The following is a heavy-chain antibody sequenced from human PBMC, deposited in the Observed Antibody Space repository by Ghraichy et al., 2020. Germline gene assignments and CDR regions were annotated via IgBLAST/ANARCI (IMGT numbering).Heavy chain of an antibody. J-gene: IGHJ4*02. CDR2: INSDGSST. CDR3: ARARGSGKDY. CDR1: GFTFSSYW. V-gene: IGHV3-74*01. Sequence: ESLNISCAASGFTFSSYWMHWVRQAPGKGLVWVSRINSDGSSTSYADSVKGRFTISRDNAKNTLYLQMNSLRAEDTAVYYCARARGSGKDYWGQGTLVTVSS. D-gene: IGHD3-10*01.